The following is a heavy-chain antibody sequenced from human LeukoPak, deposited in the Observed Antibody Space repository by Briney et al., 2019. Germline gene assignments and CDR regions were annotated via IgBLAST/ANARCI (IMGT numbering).Heavy chain of an antibody. D-gene: IGHD6-19*01. CDR3: ARDPSSGWSNYNYYYMDV. CDR2: IYTSGST. CDR1: GGSISSYY. Sequence: PSETLSLTCTVSGGSISSYYWSWIRQPAGKGLEWIGRIYTSGSTNYNPSLKSRVTISVDKSKNQFSLKLSSVAAADTAVYYCARDPSSGWSNYNYYYMDVWGKGTTVTVSS. J-gene: IGHJ6*03. V-gene: IGHV4-4*07.